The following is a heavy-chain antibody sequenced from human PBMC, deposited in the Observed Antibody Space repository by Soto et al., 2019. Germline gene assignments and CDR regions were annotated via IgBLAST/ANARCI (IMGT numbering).Heavy chain of an antibody. Sequence: PSETLSLTCTISGGAISSSSFHRGWIRKPPGKGLEWIGSIYYSGSTYYSPSLKSRVTISVDTSKNQFSLKLSSVTAADTAVYYCARRERAAGTDWWFDPWGQGTLVT. CDR1: GGAISSSSFH. CDR2: IYYSGST. CDR3: ARRERAAGTDWWFDP. J-gene: IGHJ5*02. V-gene: IGHV4-39*01. D-gene: IGHD6-13*01.